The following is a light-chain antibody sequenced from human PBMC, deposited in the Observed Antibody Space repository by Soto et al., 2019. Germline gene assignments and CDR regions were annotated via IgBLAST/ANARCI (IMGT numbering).Light chain of an antibody. CDR1: QSVSSD. CDR3: QQYNNWPPSIT. V-gene: IGKV3-15*01. Sequence: EIVMTQSPATLSVSPGERATLSCRASQSVSSDLAWYHQKPGQAPRLLIYGASTRATDTPVRFRGSGSGTEFTLTISSLQSEDFAVYYCQQYNNWPPSITFGQGTRLEIK. CDR2: GAS. J-gene: IGKJ5*01.